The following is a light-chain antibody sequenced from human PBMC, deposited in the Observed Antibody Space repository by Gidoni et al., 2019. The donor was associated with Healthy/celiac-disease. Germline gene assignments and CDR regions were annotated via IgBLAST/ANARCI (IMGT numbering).Light chain of an antibody. CDR1: QSVSSN. CDR3: QQYNNWPHLT. CDR2: GAS. Sequence: EIVMTRSPATLSVSPGERATLSCRASQSVSSNLAWYQQKPGQAPRLLIYGASTRATGIPARFSGSGSGTEFTLTISSLQSEDFAVYYCQQYNNWPHLTFGGGTKVEIK. V-gene: IGKV3-15*01. J-gene: IGKJ4*01.